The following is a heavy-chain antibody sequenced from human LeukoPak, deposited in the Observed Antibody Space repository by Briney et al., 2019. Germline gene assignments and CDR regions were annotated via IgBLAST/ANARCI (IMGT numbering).Heavy chain of an antibody. CDR2: ISGGGTT. Sequence: GGSLRLSCAASGFTVRSNYMSWVRQAPGKGLEWVSVISGGGTTYYADSVKGRFTISRDNSKNTLYLQMSSLRAEDSAVYYCARDYGDYAGFDYWGQGTLVTVSS. V-gene: IGHV3-53*01. J-gene: IGHJ4*02. CDR3: ARDYGDYAGFDY. CDR1: GFTVRSNY. D-gene: IGHD4-17*01.